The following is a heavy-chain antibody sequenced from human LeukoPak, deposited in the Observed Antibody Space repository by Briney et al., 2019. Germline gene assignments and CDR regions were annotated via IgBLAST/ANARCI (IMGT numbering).Heavy chain of an antibody. J-gene: IGHJ4*02. CDR1: GGSFSGYY. Sequence: SETLSLTCAVYGGSFSGYYWSWIRQPPGKGLEWIGEINHSGSTNYNPSLKSRVTISVDTSKNQFSLKLSSVTAADTAVYYCAAPPYGSSSGYWGQGTLVTVSS. CDR3: AAPPYGSSSGY. CDR2: INHSGST. V-gene: IGHV4-34*01. D-gene: IGHD1-26*01.